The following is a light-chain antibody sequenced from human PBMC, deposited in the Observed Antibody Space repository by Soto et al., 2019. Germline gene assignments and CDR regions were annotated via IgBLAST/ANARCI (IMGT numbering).Light chain of an antibody. J-gene: IGLJ1*01. CDR1: SSNIGSNT. CDR3: AAWDDGLNGDV. CDR2: INN. Sequence: QSVLTQPPSASGTPGQRVTISCSGGSSNIGSNTVNWYQQLPGTAPKLLIYINNQRPSGVPDRFSGSKSGTSASLAISGLQSGDEADYYCAAWDDGLNGDVFGTGTKLIVL. V-gene: IGLV1-44*01.